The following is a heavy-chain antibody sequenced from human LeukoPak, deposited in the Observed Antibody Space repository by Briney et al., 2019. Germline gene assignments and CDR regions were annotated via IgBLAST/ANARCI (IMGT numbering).Heavy chain of an antibody. D-gene: IGHD5-18*01. CDR1: GFTISTST. V-gene: IGHV3-7*01. CDR3: ARGGYSYFAS. Sequence: PGGSLRLSCAASGFTISTSTMSWVRQAPGKGLEWVAKMKEDGSERSYVDSVKGRFTISRDNAKNLMFLQMNSLRAEDTAVYYCARGGYSYFASWGQGTLVTVSS. CDR2: MKEDGSER. J-gene: IGHJ5*02.